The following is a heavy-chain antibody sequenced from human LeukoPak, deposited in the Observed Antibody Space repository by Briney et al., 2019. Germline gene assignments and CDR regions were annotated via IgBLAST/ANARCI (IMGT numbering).Heavy chain of an antibody. J-gene: IGHJ3*02. CDR2: IYYSGTT. CDR1: GGSISSSTYS. CDR3: ARDGTYYYAFDI. D-gene: IGHD3-10*01. V-gene: IGHV4-30-4*07. Sequence: SETLSLTCAVSGGSISSSTYSWSWIRQPPGKGLEWIGYIYYSGTTYYNPSLKSRVTMSVDTSKNQFSLKLSSVTAADTAVYYCARDGTYYYAFDIWGQGTMVTVSS.